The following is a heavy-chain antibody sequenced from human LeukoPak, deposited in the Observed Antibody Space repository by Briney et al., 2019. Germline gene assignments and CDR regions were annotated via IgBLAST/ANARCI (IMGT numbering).Heavy chain of an antibody. J-gene: IGHJ6*02. Sequence: GGSLRLSCAASGFTFSSYAMSWVRQAPGKGLEWVSAISGSGGSTYYADSVKGRFTIPRDNSKNTLYLQMNSLRAEDTAVYYCAKDLYDSSGWTIYYYYYGMDVWGQGTTVTVSS. CDR2: ISGSGGST. D-gene: IGHD3-22*01. V-gene: IGHV3-23*01. CDR1: GFTFSSYA. CDR3: AKDLYDSSGWTIYYYYYGMDV.